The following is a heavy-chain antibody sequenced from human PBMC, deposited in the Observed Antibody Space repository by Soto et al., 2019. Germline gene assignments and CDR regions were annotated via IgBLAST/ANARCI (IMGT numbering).Heavy chain of an antibody. CDR3: ARSRGYSGYARPY. J-gene: IGHJ4*02. V-gene: IGHV4-34*01. CDR1: GGSFSGYY. D-gene: IGHD5-12*01. Sequence: QVQLQQWGAGLLKPSETLSLTCAVYGGSFSGYYWSWIRQPPGKGLERIGEINHSGNTNYNPSLKRRVTISVDTSKNQCSLKLSSVTAADTAVYYCARSRGYSGYARPYWGQGTLVTVSS. CDR2: INHSGNT.